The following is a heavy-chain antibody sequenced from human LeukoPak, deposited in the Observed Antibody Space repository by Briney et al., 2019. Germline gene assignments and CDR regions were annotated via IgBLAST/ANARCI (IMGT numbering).Heavy chain of an antibody. V-gene: IGHV4-34*01. D-gene: IGHD3-22*01. CDR3: ARAYYDSSGYSFYYYYGMDV. Sequence: SETLSLTCTVSGGSISGYYWSWIRQPPGKGLEWIGEINHSGSTNYNPSLKSRVTISVDTSKNQFSLKLSSVTAADTAVYYCARAYYDSSGYSFYYYYGMDVWGQGTTVTVSS. J-gene: IGHJ6*02. CDR2: INHSGST. CDR1: GGSISGYY.